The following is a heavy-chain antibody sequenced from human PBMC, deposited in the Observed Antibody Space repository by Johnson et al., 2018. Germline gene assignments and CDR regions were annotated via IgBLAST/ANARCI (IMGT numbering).Heavy chain of an antibody. CDR3: ARVAYRDEGFDY. V-gene: IGHV1-8*01. CDR1: GYTFTSSD. J-gene: IGHJ4*02. Sequence: QVQLVQSGAEVKEPGASVTVSCEASGYTFTSSDICWVRQATGQGLEWMGCLNPNGGNTGYAQKFQGRVSMTRNTSIRTAYMELSSLRSEDTGVYYCARVAYRDEGFDYWGQGTLVTVSS. D-gene: IGHD4-17*01. CDR2: LNPNGGNT.